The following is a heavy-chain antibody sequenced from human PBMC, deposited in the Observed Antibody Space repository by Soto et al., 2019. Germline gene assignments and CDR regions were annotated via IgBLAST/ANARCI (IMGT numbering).Heavy chain of an antibody. V-gene: IGHV4-39*01. CDR1: GGSISSSSYY. CDR3: ARLPRRYGGKHPSAY. CDR2: IYYSGST. D-gene: IGHD4-17*01. J-gene: IGHJ4*02. Sequence: QLQLQESGPGLVKPSETLSLTCTVSGGSISSSSYYWGWIRQPPGKGLEWIGSIYYSGSTCYNPSLKMQVTISVDTSKIPFSLKLSSVTAADTAVYYCARLPRRYGGKHPSAYWGQGTLVTVSS.